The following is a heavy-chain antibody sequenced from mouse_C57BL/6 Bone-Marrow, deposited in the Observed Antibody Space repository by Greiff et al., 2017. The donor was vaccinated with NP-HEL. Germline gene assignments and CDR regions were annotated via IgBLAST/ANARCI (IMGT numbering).Heavy chain of an antibody. V-gene: IGHV2-2*01. Sequence: VQLQESGPGLVQPSQSLSITCTVSGFSLTSYGVHWVRQSPGKGLEWLGVIWSGGSTDYNAAFISRLSISKDNSKSQVFFKMNSLQADDTAIYYCAIIPSYEYDVAYWGQGTLVTVSA. CDR2: IWSGGST. D-gene: IGHD2-4*01. CDR3: AIIPSYEYDVAY. CDR1: GFSLTSYG. J-gene: IGHJ3*01.